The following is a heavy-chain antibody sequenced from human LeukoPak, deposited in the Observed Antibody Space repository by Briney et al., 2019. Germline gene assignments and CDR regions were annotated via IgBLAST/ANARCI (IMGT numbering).Heavy chain of an antibody. CDR3: ARGGSDWYHYDSSGYHV. Sequence: ASVKVSCTASGYTFTAYYMHWVRHAPEQGLEWMGWINPNSGGTNYAQKFQGRVTMTRDTSISTASMELSRLRSDDTAVYYCARGGSDWYHYDSSGYHVWGQGTLVTVSS. D-gene: IGHD3-22*01. CDR1: GYTFTAYY. J-gene: IGHJ4*02. V-gene: IGHV1-2*02. CDR2: INPNSGGT.